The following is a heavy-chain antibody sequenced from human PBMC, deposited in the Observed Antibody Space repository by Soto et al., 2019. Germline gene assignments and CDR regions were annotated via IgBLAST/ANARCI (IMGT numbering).Heavy chain of an antibody. CDR1: GFTFSSYV. CDR2: ISGSGDST. CDR3: AKGRGSSSSIFDY. Sequence: GGSLRLSCAASGFTFSSYVMSWVRQAPGKGLEWVSAISGSGDSTYYADSVKGRFTISRDNSKNTLYLQMNSLRAEDTAVYYCAKGRGSSSSIFDYWGQGTLVTVSS. J-gene: IGHJ4*02. V-gene: IGHV3-23*01. D-gene: IGHD6-6*01.